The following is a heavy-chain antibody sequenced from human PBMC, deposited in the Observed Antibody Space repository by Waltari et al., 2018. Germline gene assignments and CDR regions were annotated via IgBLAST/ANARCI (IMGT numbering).Heavy chain of an antibody. J-gene: IGHJ4*02. CDR3: AKGGAGPDY. Sequence: EVQLVESGGGLVKPGGSLRLSCAASGFTFSSYSMNWVRQAPGKGLEWVSSISSSSSYIYDADSVKCRFTISRDNAKNSRYRQMNSLRAEDTAVYYCAKGGAGPDYWGQGTLVTVSS. CDR2: ISSSSSYI. CDR1: GFTFSSYS. V-gene: IGHV3-21*04.